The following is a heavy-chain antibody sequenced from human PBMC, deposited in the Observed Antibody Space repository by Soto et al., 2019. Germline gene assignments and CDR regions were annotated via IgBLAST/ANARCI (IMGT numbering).Heavy chain of an antibody. V-gene: IGHV4-31*03. CDR1: GGSISSGGYY. CDR2: IYYSGST. D-gene: IGHD3-3*01. Sequence: SETLSLTCTVSGGSISSGGYYWSWIRQHPGKGLEWIGYIYYSGSTYYNPSLKSRVTISVDTSKNQLSLNLSSVTAAATAVYFCARARTGSGYDYGMDVWGPGTPVTVSS. J-gene: IGHJ6*02. CDR3: ARARTGSGYDYGMDV.